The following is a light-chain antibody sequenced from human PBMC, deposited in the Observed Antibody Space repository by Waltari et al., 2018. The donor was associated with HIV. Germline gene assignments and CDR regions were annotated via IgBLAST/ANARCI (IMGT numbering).Light chain of an antibody. CDR3: LTYVSDSGTWK. J-gene: IGLJ3*02. Sequence: QSPLTQPASVSGNPGQSVPITCTGTNIAVGNYNLVSWYQQHPGKAPKLLIYDVSKRPSGVSSRFSGSKSGYWASLTISGLLAEDESYYFCLTYVSDSGTWKFGGGTYLTV. V-gene: IGLV2-23*02. CDR1: NIAVGNYNL. CDR2: DVS.